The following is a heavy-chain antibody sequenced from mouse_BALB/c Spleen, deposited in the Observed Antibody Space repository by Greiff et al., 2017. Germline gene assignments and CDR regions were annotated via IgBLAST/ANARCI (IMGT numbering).Heavy chain of an antibody. J-gene: IGHJ4*01. Sequence: EVQRVESGPGLVKPSQSLSLTCTVTGYSITSDYAWNWIRQFPGNKLEWMGYISYSGSTSYNPSLKSRISITRDTSKNQFFLQLNSVTTEDTATYYCARSDDYDVRAMDYWGQGTSVTVSS. V-gene: IGHV3-2*02. CDR3: ARSDDYDVRAMDY. D-gene: IGHD2-4*01. CDR1: GYSITSDYA. CDR2: ISYSGST.